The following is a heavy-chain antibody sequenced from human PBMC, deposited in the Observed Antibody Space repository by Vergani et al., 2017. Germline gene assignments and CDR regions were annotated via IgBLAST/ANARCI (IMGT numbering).Heavy chain of an antibody. CDR2: ISWNSGSI. CDR3: AVGSGSYKYYFDY. D-gene: IGHD3-10*01. J-gene: IGHJ4*02. Sequence: VQLVESGGGVVQPGESLRLSCAASGFTFDDYAMHWVRQAPGKGLEWVSGISWNSGSIGYADSVKGRFTISRDNAKNSLYLQMNSLRAEDTALYYCAVGSGSYKYYFDYWGQGTLVTVSS. CDR1: GFTFDDYA. V-gene: IGHV3-9*01.